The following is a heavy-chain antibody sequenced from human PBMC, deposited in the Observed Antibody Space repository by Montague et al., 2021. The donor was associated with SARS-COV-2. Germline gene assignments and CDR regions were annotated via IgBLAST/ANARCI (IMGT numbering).Heavy chain of an antibody. CDR3: AKDQGYFDWPLPQDGMDA. D-gene: IGHD3-9*01. J-gene: IGHJ6*02. CDR1: GYTFSHYG. CDR2: ISYDGRNK. V-gene: IGHV3-30*04. Sequence: SLRLSCAASGYTFSHYGIHWVRRPPGKGLEWVAFISYDGRNKYYADPVTGRFTISRDDSNNTLFLQMNSLKTEDTAVYYCAKDQGYFDWPLPQDGMDAWGQGTTAIVSS.